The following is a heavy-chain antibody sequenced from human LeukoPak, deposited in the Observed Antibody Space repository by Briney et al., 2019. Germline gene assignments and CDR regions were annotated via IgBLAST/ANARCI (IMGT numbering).Heavy chain of an antibody. Sequence: LRLSCAASGFTFSSYAMSWVRQHPGKGLEWIGYIYYSGSTYYNPSLKSRVTISVDTSKNQFSLKLSSVTAADTAVYYCARSRGRWLRLFDYWGQGTLVTVSS. CDR3: ARSRGRWLRLFDY. CDR1: GFTFSSYA. D-gene: IGHD5-12*01. V-gene: IGHV4-31*02. CDR2: IYYSGST. J-gene: IGHJ4*02.